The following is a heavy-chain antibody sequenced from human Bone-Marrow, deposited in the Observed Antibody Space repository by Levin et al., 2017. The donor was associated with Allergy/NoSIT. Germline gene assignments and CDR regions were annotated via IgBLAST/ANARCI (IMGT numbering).Heavy chain of an antibody. V-gene: IGHV3-21*01. CDR2: ISSSGSYI. D-gene: IGHD4-23*01. Sequence: PGGSLRLSCAASGFTFSSYSMNWVRQAPGKGLEWVSSISSSGSYIYYADSVKGRFTISRDNAKNSLYLQMNSLRAEDTAVYYCSGCLTHARIPHDYWGQGTLVTVSS. CDR1: GFTFSSYS. J-gene: IGHJ4*02. CDR3: SGCLTHARIPHDY.